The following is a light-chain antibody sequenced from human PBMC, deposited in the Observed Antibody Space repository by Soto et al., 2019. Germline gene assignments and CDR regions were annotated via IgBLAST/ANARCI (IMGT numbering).Light chain of an antibody. CDR2: GAS. CDR1: QSVSNN. Sequence: EIVMAQTPATLSVSPEESATLSCRASQSVSNNLTWYQQKPGQPPRLLIYGASTRATGVPGRFSGSGSGTEFTLTISSLQSEDFAVYYCQQYNDWWTFGQGTKVDI. J-gene: IGKJ1*01. CDR3: QQYNDWWT. V-gene: IGKV3-15*01.